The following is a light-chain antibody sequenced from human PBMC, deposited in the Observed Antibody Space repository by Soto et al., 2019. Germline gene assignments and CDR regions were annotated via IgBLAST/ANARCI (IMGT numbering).Light chain of an antibody. V-gene: IGKV1-27*01. J-gene: IGKJ1*01. Sequence: DIQMPQSPSSLSASVGDRTTITFRASQGISNYLARYQQKPGKVPKLLIDAASTLHSGVPSRFSGSGSGTDFTLTISSLQPEDVATYYCQKYNSAPWTFGQGTKVEIK. CDR3: QKYNSAPWT. CDR2: AAS. CDR1: QGISNY.